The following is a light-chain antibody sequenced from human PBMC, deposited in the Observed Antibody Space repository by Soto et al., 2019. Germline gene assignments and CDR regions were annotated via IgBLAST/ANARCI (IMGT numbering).Light chain of an antibody. CDR3: ATWDGSLSVVV. CDR1: SSNVGDNF. V-gene: IGLV1-51*01. J-gene: IGLJ3*02. Sequence: QSVLTQPPSVSAAPGQRVTISCSGNSSNVGDNFVSWYQQPPEAAPKLLIYDNHKRPSGIPDRFSGFKSGTSATLGITGLQTGDEADYYCATWDGSLSVVVFGGGTKLTVL. CDR2: DNH.